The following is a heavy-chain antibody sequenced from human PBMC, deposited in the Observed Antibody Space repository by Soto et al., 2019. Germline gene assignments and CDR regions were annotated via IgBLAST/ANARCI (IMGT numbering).Heavy chain of an antibody. Sequence: GGSLRLSCAVCGFTLSDHDIDWVRQAPWKGLEWVGRSRDKAQGYSTAYAASVKGRFTTSRDESKNSVYLQMNSLKTEDTAVYCCAKEYCSGGSCYSPVGGMDVWGQGTTVTVSS. D-gene: IGHD2-15*01. CDR2: SRDKAQGYST. CDR1: GFTLSDHD. CDR3: AKEYCSGGSCYSPVGGMDV. J-gene: IGHJ6*02. V-gene: IGHV3-72*01.